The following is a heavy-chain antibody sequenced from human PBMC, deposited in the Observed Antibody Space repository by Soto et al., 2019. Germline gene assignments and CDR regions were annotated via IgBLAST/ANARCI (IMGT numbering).Heavy chain of an antibody. CDR3: AAHDFWSGYYTNYYYGMDV. V-gene: IGHV4-30-4*01. J-gene: IGHJ6*02. Sequence: SETLSLTCTVSGGSISSGDYYWSWIRQPPGKGLEWIGYIYYSGSTYYNPSLKSRVTISVDTSKNQFSLKLSSVTAADTAVYYCAAHDFWSGYYTNYYYGMDVWGQGTTVTVSS. CDR2: IYYSGST. D-gene: IGHD3-3*01. CDR1: GGSISSGDYY.